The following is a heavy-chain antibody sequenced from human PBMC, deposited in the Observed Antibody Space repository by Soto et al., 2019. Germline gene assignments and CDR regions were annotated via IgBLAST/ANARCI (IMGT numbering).Heavy chain of an antibody. D-gene: IGHD3-10*01. V-gene: IGHV3-23*01. CDR3: AKDRRAVVNYGFYCHL. Sequence: EVQLLESWGGLVQPGGSLRLPCAASGFTFSSYGMTWVRQAPGQGLEWVSFSSATGAGTDYADSVKGRFTISRDNSKNSLHLQMTSLRAGDTAVYYGAKDRRAVVNYGFYCHLWGQGERVIVTS. J-gene: IGHJ4*02. CDR2: SSATGAGT. CDR1: GFTFSSYG.